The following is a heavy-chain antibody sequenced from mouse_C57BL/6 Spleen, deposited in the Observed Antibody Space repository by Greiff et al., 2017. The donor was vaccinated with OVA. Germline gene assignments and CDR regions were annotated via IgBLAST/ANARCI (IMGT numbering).Heavy chain of an antibody. CDR2: INPNNGGT. J-gene: IGHJ2*01. CDR3: ASPGDYYGSRVVFDY. D-gene: IGHD1-1*01. V-gene: IGHV1-22*01. Sequence: EVQVVESGPELVKPGASVKMSCKASGYTFTDYNMHWVKQSHGKSLEWIGYINPNNGGTSYNQKFKGKATLTVNKSSSTAYMELRSLTSEDSAVYYCASPGDYYGSRVVFDYWGQGTTLTVSS. CDR1: GYTFTDYN.